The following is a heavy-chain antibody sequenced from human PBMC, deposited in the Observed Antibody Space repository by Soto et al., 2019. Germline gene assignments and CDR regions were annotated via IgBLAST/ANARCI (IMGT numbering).Heavy chain of an antibody. CDR3: ARGGYDFLSGQLFYYYYMDV. J-gene: IGHJ6*03. V-gene: IGHV4-59*01. CDR2: IYYSGST. D-gene: IGHD3-3*01. Sequence: SETLSLTCTVSGGSISSYYWSWIRQPPGKGLEWIGYIYYSGSTNYNPSLKSRVTISVDTSKNQFSLKLSSVTAADTAVYYCARGGYDFLSGQLFYYYYMDVWGKGTTVPVSS. CDR1: GGSISSYY.